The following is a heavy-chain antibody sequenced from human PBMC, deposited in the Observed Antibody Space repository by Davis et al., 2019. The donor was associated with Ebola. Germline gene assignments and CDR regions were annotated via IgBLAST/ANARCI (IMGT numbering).Heavy chain of an antibody. CDR2: TNHRGRT. J-gene: IGHJ4*02. Sequence: PGGSLRLSCVASGFAFRNYWTWIRQSPGKGLEWIGETNHRGRTNYKSSLQSRVTISADTSNNRVSLRLTSVTAADTAVYFCASFGYTSSATELWGQGTLVSVSS. CDR3: ASFGYTSSATEL. V-gene: IGHV4-34*01. CDR1: GFAFRNY. D-gene: IGHD5-12*01.